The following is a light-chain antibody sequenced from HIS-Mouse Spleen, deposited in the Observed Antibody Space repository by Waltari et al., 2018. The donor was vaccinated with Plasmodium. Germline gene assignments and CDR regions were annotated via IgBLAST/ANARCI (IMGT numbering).Light chain of an antibody. V-gene: IGLV1-40*01. CDR1: SPNIGAGYD. Sequence: QSVLTQPPSVSGAPGQRVTISCPGSSPNIGAGYDVHWYQQLPGTAPKLLISGNSNRPSGVPDRFSGSKSGTSASLAITGLQAEDEADYYCQSYDSSLSGWVFGGGTKLTVL. J-gene: IGLJ3*02. CDR2: GNS. CDR3: QSYDSSLSGWV.